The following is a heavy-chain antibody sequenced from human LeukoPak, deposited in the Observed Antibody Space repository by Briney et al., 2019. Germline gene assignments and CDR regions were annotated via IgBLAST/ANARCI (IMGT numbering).Heavy chain of an antibody. CDR2: IYYTGST. J-gene: IGHJ6*02. V-gene: IGHV4-59*01. D-gene: IGHD2-8*02. Sequence: SETLSLTCTVSGGSMSRYYWSWIRQSPEKGLEWIGYIYYTGSTRDNPSPKSRVTISVGTSQNQFSLRLTSVTAADTAVYYCARSGVDGESVLVPSAYYYYGMDVWGQGTPVTVPS. CDR3: ARSGVDGESVLVPSAYYYYGMDV. CDR1: GGSMSRYY.